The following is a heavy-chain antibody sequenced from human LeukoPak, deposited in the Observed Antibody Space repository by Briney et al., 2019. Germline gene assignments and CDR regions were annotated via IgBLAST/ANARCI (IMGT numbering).Heavy chain of an antibody. J-gene: IGHJ4*02. CDR3: AREDIVVVPAAARHAV. CDR2: IYYSGST. V-gene: IGHV4-30-4*01. CDR1: GGSISSGDYY. D-gene: IGHD2-2*01. Sequence: SETLSLTCTVSGGSISSGDYYWSWIRQPPGKGLEWIGYIYYSGSTYYSPSLKSRVTISVDTSKNQFSLKLSSVTAADTAVYYCAREDIVVVPAAARHAVWGQGTLVTVSS.